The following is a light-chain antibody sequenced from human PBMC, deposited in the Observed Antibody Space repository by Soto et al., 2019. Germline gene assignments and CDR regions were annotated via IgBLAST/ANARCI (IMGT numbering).Light chain of an antibody. CDR1: QSLLYISNNKNY. CDR3: QQYYSIPPT. CDR2: WAS. V-gene: IGKV4-1*01. J-gene: IGKJ4*01. Sequence: DIVMTQSPASLAVSLGERATINCKSSQSLLYISNNKNYLTWYQHKPGQPPKLLIYWASTRESGVPDRFSGSGSGTDFTLTISSLQAEDVAVYYCQQYYSIPPTFGGWTRVEIK.